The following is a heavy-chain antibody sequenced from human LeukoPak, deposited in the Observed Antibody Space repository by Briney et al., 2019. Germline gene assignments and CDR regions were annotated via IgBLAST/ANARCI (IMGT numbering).Heavy chain of an antibody. Sequence: GGSLRLSCAASGFTFSSYWMSWVRQAPGKGLEWVANIKQDGSEKYYVDSVKGRFTISRDNAKNSLYLQMNSLRAEDTAVYYCARVQTYYYDSSGYYPHPGSAFDIWGQGTMVTVSS. CDR2: IKQDGSEK. V-gene: IGHV3-7*01. D-gene: IGHD3-22*01. CDR1: GFTFSSYW. J-gene: IGHJ3*02. CDR3: ARVQTYYYDSSGYYPHPGSAFDI.